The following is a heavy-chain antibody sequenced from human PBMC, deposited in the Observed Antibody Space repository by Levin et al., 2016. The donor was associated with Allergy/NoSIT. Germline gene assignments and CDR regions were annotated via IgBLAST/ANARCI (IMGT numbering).Heavy chain of an antibody. D-gene: IGHD6-19*01. V-gene: IGHV4-59*01. CDR1: GGSISSYY. J-gene: IGHJ4*02. CDR2: IYYSGST. CDR3: ARLSSGWNFDY. Sequence: SETLSLTCTVSGGSISSYYWSWIRQPPGKGLEWIGYIYYSGSTIYNPSLKSRVTISVDTSKNQFSLKLSSVTAADTAVYYCARLSSGWNFDYWGQGTLVTVSS.